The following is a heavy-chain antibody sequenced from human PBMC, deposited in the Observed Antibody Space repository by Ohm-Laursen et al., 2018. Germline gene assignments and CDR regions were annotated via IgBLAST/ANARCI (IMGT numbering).Heavy chain of an antibody. J-gene: IGHJ4*02. V-gene: IGHV3-74*01. CDR1: GFSFRTYW. CDR2: VNPEGTST. D-gene: IGHD2-15*01. CDR3: ARGPPFYCTGGSCYSHYFHY. Sequence: SLRPSCAASGFSFRTYWMHWVRQAPGKGLVWVSRVNPEGTSTTYADSVKGRFTISRDNAKDMLYLQMNGLRVEDTAVYYCARGPPFYCTGGSCYSHYFHYWGQGTLVTASS.